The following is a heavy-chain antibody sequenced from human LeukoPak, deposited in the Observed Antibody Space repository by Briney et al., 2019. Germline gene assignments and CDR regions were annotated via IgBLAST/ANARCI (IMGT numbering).Heavy chain of an antibody. CDR1: GFTSSTYA. CDR2: ISGSGGST. CDR3: ARSRGPNTFGGVHDY. J-gene: IGHJ4*02. Sequence: GGSLRLSCAASGFTSSTYAMSWVRQAPGKGLEWVSGISGSGGSTYYADSVKGRFTISRDNSRNTLYLQMNSLRAEDTAVYYCARSRGPNTFGGVHDYWGQGTLVTVSS. D-gene: IGHD3-16*01. V-gene: IGHV3-23*01.